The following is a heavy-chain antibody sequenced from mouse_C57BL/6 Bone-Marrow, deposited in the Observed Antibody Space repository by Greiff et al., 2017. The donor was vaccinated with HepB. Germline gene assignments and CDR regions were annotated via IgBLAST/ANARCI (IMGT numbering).Heavy chain of an antibody. Sequence: EVQLQQSGTVLARPGASVKMSCKTSGYTFTSYWMHWVKQRPGQGLEWIGAIYPGNSDTSYNQKFKGKAKLTAVTSASTAYMELSSLTNEDSAVYYCTRSSSYYYGSSYTFDYWGQGTTLTVSS. D-gene: IGHD1-1*01. J-gene: IGHJ2*01. CDR3: TRSSSYYYGSSYTFDY. V-gene: IGHV1-5*01. CDR2: IYPGNSDT. CDR1: GYTFTSYW.